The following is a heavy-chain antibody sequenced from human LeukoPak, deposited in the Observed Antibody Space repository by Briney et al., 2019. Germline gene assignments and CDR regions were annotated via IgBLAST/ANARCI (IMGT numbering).Heavy chain of an antibody. CDR1: GFTFSSYS. Sequence: GESLRLSCAASGFTFSSYSMNWVRQAPGKGLEWVSSISSSSSYIYYADSVKGRFTISRDNAKNSLYLQMNSLRAEDTAVYYCARDPGIAAADPYWGQGTLVTVSS. D-gene: IGHD6-13*01. J-gene: IGHJ4*02. CDR2: ISSSSSYI. CDR3: ARDPGIAAADPY. V-gene: IGHV3-21*01.